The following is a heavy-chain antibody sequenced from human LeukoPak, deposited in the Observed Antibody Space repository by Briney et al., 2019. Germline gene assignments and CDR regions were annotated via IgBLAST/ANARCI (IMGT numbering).Heavy chain of an antibody. J-gene: IGHJ3*02. Sequence: GGSLRLSCAASGFTVSSNYMSWVRQAPGKGLEWVSVIYSGGSTYYADSVKGRFTISRDNSKNTLYLQMNSLRAEDTAVYYCARDASPYDRFFDIWGQGTMVTVSS. CDR1: GFTVSSNY. CDR3: ARDASPYDRFFDI. CDR2: IYSGGST. D-gene: IGHD3-22*01. V-gene: IGHV3-53*01.